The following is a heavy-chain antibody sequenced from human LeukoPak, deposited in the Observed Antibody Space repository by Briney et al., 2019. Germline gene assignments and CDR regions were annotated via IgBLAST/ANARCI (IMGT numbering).Heavy chain of an antibody. J-gene: IGHJ3*02. V-gene: IGHV1-2*02. CDR1: GYTFTGYY. D-gene: IGHD3-3*01. Sequence: ASVKVSCKASGYTFTGYYMHWVRQAPGQGLEWMGWINPNSGGTNYAQKFQGRVTMTRDTSISTAYMELSRLRSDDTAVYYCASYYDFWSGLSYAFDIWGQGTMVTVSS. CDR2: INPNSGGT. CDR3: ASYYDFWSGLSYAFDI.